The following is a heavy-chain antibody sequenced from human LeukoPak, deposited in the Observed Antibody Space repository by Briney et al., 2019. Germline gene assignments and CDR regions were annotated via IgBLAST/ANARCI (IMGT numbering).Heavy chain of an antibody. Sequence: HPGGSMRLSSAASGFTFSSYAMYWVRQAPGKGLEYVSSISSNGGSTYYANSVKGRFTISRDNSKNTLSLQMGSLRPADMAVYYCARVRGSYFFDFWGQGTLVTVSS. CDR2: ISSNGGST. D-gene: IGHD1-26*01. V-gene: IGHV3-64*01. CDR3: ARVRGSYFFDF. J-gene: IGHJ4*02. CDR1: GFTFSSYA.